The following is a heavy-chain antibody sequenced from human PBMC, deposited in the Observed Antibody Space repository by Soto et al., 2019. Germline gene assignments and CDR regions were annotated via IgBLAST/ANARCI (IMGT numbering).Heavy chain of an antibody. CDR1: GFTFSSYA. V-gene: IGHV3-23*01. J-gene: IGHJ6*03. CDR3: AKSTTSSTYYYYYYMDV. D-gene: IGHD1-7*01. Sequence: PGGSLRLSCAASGFTFSSYAMSWVRQAPGKGLEWVSAISGSGGSTYYAESVKGRFTISRDNSKNTLYLQMNSLRAEDTSVYYCAKSTTSSTYYYYYYMDVWGKGTTVTVSS. CDR2: ISGSGGST.